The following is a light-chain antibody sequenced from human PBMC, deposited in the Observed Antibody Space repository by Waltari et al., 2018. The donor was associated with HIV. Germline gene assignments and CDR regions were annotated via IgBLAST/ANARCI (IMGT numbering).Light chain of an antibody. CDR2: QDK. CDR1: KLGDKY. V-gene: IGLV3-1*01. J-gene: IGLJ2*01. Sequence: SYELTQTASVSVSPGQTASITCSGDKLGDKYVFWYQQKPGQSPVVVIYQDKKRPSGNPERFSRSNSGNTATLTISGTQALEEADYYCQAWDSSTVVFGGGTKVTVL. CDR3: QAWDSSTVV.